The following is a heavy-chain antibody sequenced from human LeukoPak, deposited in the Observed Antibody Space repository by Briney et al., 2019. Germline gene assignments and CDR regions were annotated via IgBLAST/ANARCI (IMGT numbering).Heavy chain of an antibody. V-gene: IGHV3-21*01. D-gene: IGHD1-1*01. CDR3: ARVSPWKRMDHPFDY. CDR1: GFTFSSYS. J-gene: IGHJ4*02. CDR2: ISSSSSYI. Sequence: SGGSLRLSCAASGFTFSSYSMNWVRQAPGKGLERVSSISSSSSYIYYADSVKGRFTISRDNAKNSLYLQMNSLRAEDTAVYYCARVSPWKRMDHPFDYWGQGTLVTVSS.